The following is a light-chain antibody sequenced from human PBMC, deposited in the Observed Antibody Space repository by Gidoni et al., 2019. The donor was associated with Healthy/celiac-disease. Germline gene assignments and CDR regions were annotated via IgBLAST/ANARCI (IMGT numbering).Light chain of an antibody. CDR2: EDN. CDR1: SGSIASNY. CDR3: QSYDSSNVV. J-gene: IGLJ2*01. V-gene: IGLV6-57*02. Sequence: NFMLTQPHSVSESPGKTVTISCTGSSGSIASNYVQWYQQRPGSAPTTVIYEDNQRPSGVPDRFSGSIDSSSNSASLTISGLKTEDEADYYCQSYDSSNVVFGGGTKLTVX.